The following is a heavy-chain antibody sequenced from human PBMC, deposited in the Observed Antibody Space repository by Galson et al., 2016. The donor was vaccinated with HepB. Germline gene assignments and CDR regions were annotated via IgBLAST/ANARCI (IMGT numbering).Heavy chain of an antibody. Sequence: SETLSLTCTVSGGSISGSSYYWGWIRQPPGKGLEWIGSIYYSGSTYYNSSLKSRVTISVDTSKNQFSLKLSSVTAADTAVYYCATDYYDSSGYFVAFDIWGQGTMVTVPS. CDR2: IYYSGST. V-gene: IGHV4-39*01. CDR3: ATDYYDSSGYFVAFDI. D-gene: IGHD3-22*01. CDR1: GGSISGSSYY. J-gene: IGHJ3*02.